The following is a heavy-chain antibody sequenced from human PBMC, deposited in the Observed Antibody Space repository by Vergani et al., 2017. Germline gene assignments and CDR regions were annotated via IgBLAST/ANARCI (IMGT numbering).Heavy chain of an antibody. CDR2: IKKAGSES. CDR3: SSGDYVRF. J-gene: IGHJ4*02. CDR1: GFTFSSYW. Sequence: EVQLVESGGGFVQPGGSLRLSCAASGFTFSSYWMTWVRQAPGKGLEWVANIKKAGSESYYVHSVKGRFTISRDIAKNSLYLQLNSLGVDDTAVHYCSSGDYVRFWGQGTLVTVSS. D-gene: IGHD4-17*01. V-gene: IGHV3-7*01.